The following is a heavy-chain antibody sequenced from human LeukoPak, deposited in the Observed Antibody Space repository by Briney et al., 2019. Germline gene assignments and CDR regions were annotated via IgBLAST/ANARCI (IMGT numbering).Heavy chain of an antibody. D-gene: IGHD2-8*01. V-gene: IGHV1-69*01. Sequence: ASVKVSCKASGGTFSSYAISWVRQAPGQGLEWMGGIIPIFGTANYAQKFQGRVTITADESTSTAYMELSSLRSEDTAVYYRARESDCTNGVCYRPFDYWGQGTLVTVSS. J-gene: IGHJ4*02. CDR2: IIPIFGTA. CDR3: ARESDCTNGVCYRPFDY. CDR1: GGTFSSYA.